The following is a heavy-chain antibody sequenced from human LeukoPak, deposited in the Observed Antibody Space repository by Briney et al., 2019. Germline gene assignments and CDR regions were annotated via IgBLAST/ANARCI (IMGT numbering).Heavy chain of an antibody. J-gene: IGHJ4*02. CDR1: GYTFTGYY. V-gene: IGHV1-2*06. CDR3: ARRELAGSTAYFDY. CDR2: INPHSGGA. D-gene: IGHD1-26*01. Sequence: ASVKVSCKASGYTFTGYYMHWVRQAPGQGLEWMGRINPHSGGADYAQKFQGRVTMTRDTSISTAHMELSGLRSEDTAVYYCARRELAGSTAYFDYWGQGTLVTVSS.